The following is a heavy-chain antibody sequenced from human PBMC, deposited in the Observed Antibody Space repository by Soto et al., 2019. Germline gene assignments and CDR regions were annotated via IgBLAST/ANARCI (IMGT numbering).Heavy chain of an antibody. Sequence: QVQLVQSGAEVKKPGASVKVSCKASGYTFTSYGIIWVRQAPGQGLEWMGWISAYNGNTNYAQKLQGRVTMTTDTSTSPAYRDLRSLRSDDTAVYYCASASGSSYWFAPWGQGTLVTVSS. CDR3: ASASGSSYWFAP. J-gene: IGHJ5*02. CDR2: ISAYNGNT. D-gene: IGHD1-26*01. V-gene: IGHV1-18*01. CDR1: GYTFTSYG.